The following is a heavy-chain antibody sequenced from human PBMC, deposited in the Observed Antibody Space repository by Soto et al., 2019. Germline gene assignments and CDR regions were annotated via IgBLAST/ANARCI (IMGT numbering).Heavy chain of an antibody. CDR1: GSTFSSYA. CDR3: AKRRGAGGHFDY. Sequence: PGGSLRLSCAASGSTFSSYAIGWVRQGPWKGLEWVAVVSIGGITHYADSVRGRFTISRDNSKNTLSLQMNSLTAEDTAVYFCAKRRGAGGHFDYCGQGALVTVSS. CDR2: VSIGGIT. D-gene: IGHD2-15*01. V-gene: IGHV3-23*01. J-gene: IGHJ4*02.